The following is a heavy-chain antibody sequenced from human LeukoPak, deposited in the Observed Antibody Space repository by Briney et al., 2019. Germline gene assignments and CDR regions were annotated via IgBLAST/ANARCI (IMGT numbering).Heavy chain of an antibody. J-gene: IGHJ4*02. Sequence: PVGSLRLSCVGSGFTFSNYWMNWVRQAPGKGLEWVANIKGSDKGHVDSVKGRFSVSRDDARNSLYLQMDSLRAEDTAVYYSARDVYWNYDLWGQGTVVRVSS. D-gene: IGHD1-7*01. CDR1: GFTFSNYW. CDR3: ARDVYWNYDL. V-gene: IGHV3-7*01. CDR2: IKGSDK.